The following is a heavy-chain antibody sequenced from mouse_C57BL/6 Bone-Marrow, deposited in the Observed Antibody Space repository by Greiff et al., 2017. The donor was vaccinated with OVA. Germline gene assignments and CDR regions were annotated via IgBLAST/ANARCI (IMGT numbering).Heavy chain of an antibody. CDR3: ARSPYYYGSSFTALAY. CDR2: IYPGSGST. D-gene: IGHD1-1*01. J-gene: IGHJ3*01. CDR1: GYTFTSYW. V-gene: IGHV1-55*01. Sequence: QVQLQQSGAELVKPGASVKMSCKASGYTFTSYWITWVKQRPGQGLEWIGDIYPGSGSTNYNEKFKSKATLTVDTASSTAYMQLSSLTSEDSAVYYCARSPYYYGSSFTALAYWGQGTLVTVSA.